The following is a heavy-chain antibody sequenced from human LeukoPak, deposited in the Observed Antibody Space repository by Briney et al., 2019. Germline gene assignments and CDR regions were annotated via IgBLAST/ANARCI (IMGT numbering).Heavy chain of an antibody. CDR1: GFTVSNKY. J-gene: IGHJ4*02. CDR3: ARAPVTSCRGAFCYPFDY. Sequence: GGSLRLSCAASGFTVSNKYMTWVRQAPGKGLEWVAATSSSGPGTYHADSVRGRFTISRDNSKNTLYLQMNRLRVEDAAVYYCARAPVTSCRGAFCYPFDYWGQGTLVTVSS. V-gene: IGHV3-23*01. D-gene: IGHD2-15*01. CDR2: TSSSGPGT.